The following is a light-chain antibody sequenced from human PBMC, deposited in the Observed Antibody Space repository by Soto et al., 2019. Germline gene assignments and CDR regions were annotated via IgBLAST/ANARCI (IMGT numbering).Light chain of an antibody. J-gene: IGLJ2*01. CDR3: SSYGGSNNYVL. CDR2: EVS. Sequence: QSALTQPASVSGSPGQSITISCTGTSSDVGGYNYVSWYQQHPGKAPKLMIYEVSNRPSGVSNRFSGSKSGNTASLTVSGLQTEDEGDYYCSSYGGSNNYVLFGGGTKLTVL. V-gene: IGLV2-14*01. CDR1: SSDVGGYNY.